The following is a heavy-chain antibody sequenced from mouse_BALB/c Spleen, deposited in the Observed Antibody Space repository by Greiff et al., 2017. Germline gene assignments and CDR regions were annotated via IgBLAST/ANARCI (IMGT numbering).Heavy chain of an antibody. CDR2: INPGSGGT. J-gene: IGHJ2*01. V-gene: IGHV1-54*01. Sequence: VLLQQSGAELVRPGTSVKVSCKASGYAFTNYLIEWVKQRPGQGLEWIGVINPGSGGTNYNEKFKGKATLTADKSSSTAYMQLSSLTSDDSAVYFCAREEIYWGQGTTLTVSS. CDR3: AREEIY. CDR1: GYAFTNYL.